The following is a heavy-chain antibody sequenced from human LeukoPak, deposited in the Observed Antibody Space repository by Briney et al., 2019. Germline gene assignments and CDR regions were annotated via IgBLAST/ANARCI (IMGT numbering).Heavy chain of an antibody. CDR2: ISSSGSTI. CDR1: GFTFSSYA. D-gene: IGHD6-19*01. J-gene: IGHJ6*03. Sequence: GGSLRLSCAASGFTFSSYAMSWVRQAPGKGLEWVSYISSSGSTIYYADSVKGRFTISRDNAKNSLYLQMNSLRAEDTAVYYCASIAVAGTGDYYYMDVWGNGTTVTVSS. V-gene: IGHV3-48*03. CDR3: ASIAVAGTGDYYYMDV.